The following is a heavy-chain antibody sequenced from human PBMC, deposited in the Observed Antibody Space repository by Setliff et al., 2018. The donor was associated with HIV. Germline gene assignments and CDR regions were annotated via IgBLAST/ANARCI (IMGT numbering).Heavy chain of an antibody. CDR1: GNSFNGDF. Sequence: ASVKVSCKAPGNSFNGDFLNWVRQAPGQGLEWMGIISPSGDRTTYAQRFRGRVTMTSDTSTGTVYMELSSLRSEDTAVYYCAKVLEFGIDAFDMWGQGTLVTVSS. CDR3: AKVLEFGIDAFDM. V-gene: IGHV1-46*02. CDR2: ISPSGDRT. D-gene: IGHD3-10*01. J-gene: IGHJ3*02.